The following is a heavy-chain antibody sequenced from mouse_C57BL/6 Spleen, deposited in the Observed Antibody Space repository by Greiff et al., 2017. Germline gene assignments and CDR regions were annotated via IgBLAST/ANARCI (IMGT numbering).Heavy chain of an antibody. J-gene: IGHJ3*01. V-gene: IGHV1-69*01. D-gene: IGHD2-2*01. Sequence: QVQLQQPGAELVMPGASVKLSCKASGYTFTSYWMHWVKQRPGQGLEWIGEIDPSDSYTNYNQKFKGKSTLTVDKSSSTAYMQLSSLTSEDSAVYYGASMVTTEGPFAYWGQGTLSLSLQ. CDR1: GYTFTSYW. CDR3: ASMVTTEGPFAY. CDR2: IDPSDSYT.